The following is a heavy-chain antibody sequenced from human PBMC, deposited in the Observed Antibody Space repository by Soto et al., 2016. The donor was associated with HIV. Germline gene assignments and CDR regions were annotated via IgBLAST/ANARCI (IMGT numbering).Heavy chain of an antibody. CDR1: EFIVSSNY. CDR2: IYSGGDT. CDR3: ARGLLRRQGAFDI. D-gene: IGHD4-17*01. Sequence: EVQLVESGGGLVQPGGSLRLSCAASEFIVSSNYMNWVRQAPGQGLEWVSIIYSGGDTNYADSVKGRFTISRDNSKNTLYLQMSSLRADDTAVYYCARGLLRRQGAFDIWGQGTLVTVSS. V-gene: IGHV3-66*01. J-gene: IGHJ3*02.